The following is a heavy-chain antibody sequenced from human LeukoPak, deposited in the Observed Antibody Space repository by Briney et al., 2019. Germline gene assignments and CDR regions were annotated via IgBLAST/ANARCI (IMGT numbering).Heavy chain of an antibody. CDR2: TRSKPYSYTT. CDR3: VRSVTASTTGAI. CDR1: GFTLSDHS. Sequence: GGSLRLSCATSGFTLSDHSMDWVRQAPGKGLEWVGRTRSKPYSYTTQYAASVKGRFTISRDDSKNSLYLQMNSLKPEDTAVYYYVRSVTASTTGAIWGQGTMVTVSS. V-gene: IGHV3-72*01. J-gene: IGHJ3*02. D-gene: IGHD2-21*02.